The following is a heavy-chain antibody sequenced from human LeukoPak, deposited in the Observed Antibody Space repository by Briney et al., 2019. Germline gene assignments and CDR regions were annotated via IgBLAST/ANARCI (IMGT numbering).Heavy chain of an antibody. J-gene: IGHJ5*02. Sequence: SETLSLTCTVSGGSISSGSYYWSWLRQPAGKGLEWIGRIYTSGSTNYNPSLKSRVTISVDTSKNQFSLKLSSVTAADTAVYYCARAEAYYYGSGSYYTPINWFDPWGQGTLVTVSS. V-gene: IGHV4-61*02. CDR1: GGSISSGSYY. CDR3: ARAEAYYYGSGSYYTPINWFDP. CDR2: IYTSGST. D-gene: IGHD3-10*01.